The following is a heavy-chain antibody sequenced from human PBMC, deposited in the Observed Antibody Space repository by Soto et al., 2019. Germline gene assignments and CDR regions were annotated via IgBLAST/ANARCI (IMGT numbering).Heavy chain of an antibody. V-gene: IGHV1-45*02. CDR3: ARSALDDDGYHYLDS. CDR1: GYIFTYRY. J-gene: IGHJ5*01. CDR2: IIPYNGNT. Sequence: SVKVSCKASGYIFTYRYLYWVRQAPGQALEWMGWIIPYNGNTNYAQKFQDRFSITRESSLSTVYMELRSLRSDDTGMYYCARSALDDDGYHYLDSCGQGTLVTSPQ. D-gene: IGHD5-18*01.